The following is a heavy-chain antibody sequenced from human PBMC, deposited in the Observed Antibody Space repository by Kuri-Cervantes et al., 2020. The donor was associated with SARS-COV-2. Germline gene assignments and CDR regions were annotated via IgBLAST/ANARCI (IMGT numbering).Heavy chain of an antibody. CDR1: GGSISSGGYS. D-gene: IGHD3-10*01. J-gene: IGHJ4*02. CDR2: IYHSGST. CDR3: ARGGVDPFDY. V-gene: IGHV4-30-2*01. Sequence: SETLSLTCAVSGGSISSGGYSWSWIRQPPGKGLEWIGYIYHSGSTYYNPSLKSRVTISVDTSKNQFSLKLSSVTAADTAVYYCARGGVDPFDYWGQGTLVTVSS.